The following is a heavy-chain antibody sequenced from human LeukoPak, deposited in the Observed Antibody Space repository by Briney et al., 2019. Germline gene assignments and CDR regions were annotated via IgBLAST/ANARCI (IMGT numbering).Heavy chain of an antibody. CDR3: ARVNLRGSQYNWFDP. D-gene: IGHD1-26*01. CDR1: GGTLNSHT. CDR2: ITPIIDSA. V-gene: IGHV1-69*08. Sequence: SVKVSCKASGGTLNSHTFSWVRQAPGQGLEWMGRITPIIDSAKYAQNFQDRVSIIADKSTSAVYLELSSLRSEDTAVYFCARVNLRGSQYNWFDPWGQGTLVTVPS. J-gene: IGHJ5*02.